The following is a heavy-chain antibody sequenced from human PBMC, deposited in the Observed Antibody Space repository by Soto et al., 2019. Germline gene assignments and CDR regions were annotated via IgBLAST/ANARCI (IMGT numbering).Heavy chain of an antibody. D-gene: IGHD2-8*01. CDR1: GFTFSSCA. V-gene: IGHV3-30-3*01. Sequence: PGGSLRLSCAASGFTFSSCAMSWVRQAPGKGLEWVAVISYDGSNKYYADSVKGRFTISRDNSKNTLYLQMNSLRAEDTAVYYCARDPNGGYSVSAEYFQHWGQGTLVTVSS. CDR3: ARDPNGGYSVSAEYFQH. J-gene: IGHJ1*01. CDR2: ISYDGSNK.